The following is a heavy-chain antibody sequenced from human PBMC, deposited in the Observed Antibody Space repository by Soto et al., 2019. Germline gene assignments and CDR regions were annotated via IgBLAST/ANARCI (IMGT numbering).Heavy chain of an antibody. D-gene: IGHD2-21*01. CDR1: GFNFSSYA. CDR2: ISGSGGRT. J-gene: IGHJ6*02. Sequence: EVQLSESGGGLVQSGGSLRVSCAASGFNFSSYAMSWVRLTPGKGLEWVSSISGSGGRTDYADSVKGRFTISRDNSKNTLFLQMTSLRGEDTATYYCAKVRASYLSASYFYYGLEVWGQGTTVTVSS. CDR3: AKVRASYLSASYFYYGLEV. V-gene: IGHV3-23*01.